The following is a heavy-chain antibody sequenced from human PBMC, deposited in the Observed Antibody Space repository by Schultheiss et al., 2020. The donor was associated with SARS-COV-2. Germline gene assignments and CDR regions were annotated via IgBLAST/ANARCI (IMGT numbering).Heavy chain of an antibody. CDR3: ARDGIVVVNFDY. J-gene: IGHJ4*02. CDR2: ISYDGSNK. Sequence: GGSLRLSCAASGFTFSSYAMSWVRQAPGKGLEWVAVISYDGSNKYYADSVKGRFTISRDNSKNTLYLQMNSLRAEDTAVYYCARDGIVVVNFDYWGQGTLVTVSS. V-gene: IGHV3-30*03. CDR1: GFTFSSYA. D-gene: IGHD3-22*01.